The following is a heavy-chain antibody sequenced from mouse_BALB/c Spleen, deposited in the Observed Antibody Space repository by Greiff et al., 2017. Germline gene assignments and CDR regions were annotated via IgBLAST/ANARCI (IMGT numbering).Heavy chain of an antibody. CDR3: ARQGIYYGNYWYFDV. V-gene: IGHV5-12-1*01. CDR2: ISSGGGST. CDR1: GFAFSSYD. D-gene: IGHD2-1*01. Sequence: EVKLVESGGGLVKPGGSLKLSCAASGFAFSSYDMSWVRQTPEKRLEWVAYISSGGGSTNYPDTVKGRFTISRDNAKNTLYLQMSRLKSEDTAMYYCARQGIYYGNYWYFDVWGAGTTVTVSS. J-gene: IGHJ1*01.